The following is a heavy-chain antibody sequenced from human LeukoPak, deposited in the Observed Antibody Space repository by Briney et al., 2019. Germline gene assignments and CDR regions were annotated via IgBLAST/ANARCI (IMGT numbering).Heavy chain of an antibody. V-gene: IGHV4-4*07. D-gene: IGHD2-2*01. CDR2: ISTTGTT. Sequence: PSETLSLTCTVSGGSISRNFWSWIRQPAGKGLEYIGRISTTGTTNYNPSLKGRVTVSVDTSRNQFSLVVSSVTAADAALYYCARALLPAAFGAFDIWGQGTTVTVSS. CDR3: ARALLPAAFGAFDI. J-gene: IGHJ3*02. CDR1: GGSISRNF.